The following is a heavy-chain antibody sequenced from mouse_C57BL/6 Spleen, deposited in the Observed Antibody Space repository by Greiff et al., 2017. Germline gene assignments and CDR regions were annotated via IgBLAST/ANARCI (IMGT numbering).Heavy chain of an antibody. CDR2: INPGSGGT. D-gene: IGHD3-1*01. Sequence: QVQLQQSGAELVRPGTTVKVSCKASGYAFTNYLIAWVKQRPGQGLEWIGVINPGSGGTNYNEKFKGKATLTADKSYSTAYMQLSSLTSEDSAVYFWARRHPYYLDYWGQGITLTVSS. CDR1: GYAFTNYL. J-gene: IGHJ2*01. V-gene: IGHV1-54*01. CDR3: ARRHPYYLDY.